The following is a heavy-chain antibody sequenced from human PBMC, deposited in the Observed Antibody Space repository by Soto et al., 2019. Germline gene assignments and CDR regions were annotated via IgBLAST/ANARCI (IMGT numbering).Heavy chain of an antibody. CDR1: GGSILNGGHY. V-gene: IGHV4-31*03. CDR3: ARDNYGGRLDF. CDR2: IFFSGNT. D-gene: IGHD4-17*01. J-gene: IGHJ4*02. Sequence: PSETLSLPCTLPGGSILNGGHYWPWTSQHPGKGLEWIGRIFFSGNTHYNPALKSRLTFSLDTAKNQFSLTLTSVTAADKAIYYCARDNYGGRLDFWGPGTLVTVSS.